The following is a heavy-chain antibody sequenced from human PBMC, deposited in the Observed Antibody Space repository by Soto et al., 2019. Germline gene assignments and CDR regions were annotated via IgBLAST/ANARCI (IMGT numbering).Heavy chain of an antibody. J-gene: IGHJ6*02. D-gene: IGHD2-8*01. Sequence: SVKVSCKASGGTFSSYAISWVRQAPGQGLEWMGGIIPIFGTANYAQKFQGRVTITADESTSTAYMELSSLRSEDTAVYYCARTGVRFPAFYYYSSGMDVWGQGTRVTVSS. CDR1: GGTFSSYA. CDR3: ARTGVRFPAFYYYSSGMDV. CDR2: IIPIFGTA. V-gene: IGHV1-69*13.